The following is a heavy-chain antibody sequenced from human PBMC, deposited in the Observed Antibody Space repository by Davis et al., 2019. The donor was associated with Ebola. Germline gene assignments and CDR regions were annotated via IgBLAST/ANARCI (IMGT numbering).Heavy chain of an antibody. D-gene: IGHD6-6*01. J-gene: IGHJ5*02. V-gene: IGHV1-69*11. CDR3: ARDPHSSSNNWFDP. Sequence: SVKVSCKASGGTFSSYAISWVRQAPGQGLEWMGRIIPILGTANYAQKFQGRVTITADESTSTAYMELSSLRSEDTAVYYCARDPHSSSNNWFDPWGQGTLVTVSS. CDR2: IIPILGTA. CDR1: GGTFSSYA.